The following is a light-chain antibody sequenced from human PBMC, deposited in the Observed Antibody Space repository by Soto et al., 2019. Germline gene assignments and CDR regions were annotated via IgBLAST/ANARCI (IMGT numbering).Light chain of an antibody. Sequence: DIQMTQSPSSLSASVGDRVTITCRASQSISSYLNWYQQKPGKAPKLLIYGASSLQSGVPSRFSGCGSVTDFTLTISSLQPEDFATYYCQQSYSTPRTLGPGSKVYIE. CDR1: QSISSY. CDR3: QQSYSTPRT. CDR2: GAS. J-gene: IGKJ3*01. V-gene: IGKV1-39*01.